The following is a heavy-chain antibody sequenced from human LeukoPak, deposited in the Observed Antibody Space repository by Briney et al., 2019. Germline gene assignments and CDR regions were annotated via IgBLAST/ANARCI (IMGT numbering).Heavy chain of an antibody. V-gene: IGHV1-8*03. CDR1: GYIFTTYD. CDR2: LNPNSGNA. CDR3: ARHKFLGWFDP. J-gene: IGHJ5*02. Sequence: GASVKVSCKASGYIFTTYDIGWVRQATGQGLEWMGWLNPNSGNAGYAQKLQGRVPISRNTSISTAYMELSSLRSDDTAIYYCARHKFLGWFDPWGQGTLVSVS. D-gene: IGHD7-27*01.